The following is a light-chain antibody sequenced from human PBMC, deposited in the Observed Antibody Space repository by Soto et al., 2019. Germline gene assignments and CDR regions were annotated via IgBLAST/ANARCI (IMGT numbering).Light chain of an antibody. CDR1: SSDVGGYKY. V-gene: IGLV2-14*01. J-gene: IGLJ2*01. Sequence: QSVLTQPASVSGSPGQSITISCTGTSSDVGGYKYVSWYQQHPGKAPKVMIYEVATRPSGVSNRFSGSKSGNTASLTISGLQAEDEADYYCSSYTSSRTVIFGGGTKVTVL. CDR3: SSYTSSRTVI. CDR2: EVA.